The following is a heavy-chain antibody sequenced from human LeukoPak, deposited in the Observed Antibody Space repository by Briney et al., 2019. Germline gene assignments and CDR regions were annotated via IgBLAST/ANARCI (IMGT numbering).Heavy chain of an antibody. Sequence: SETPSLTCTVSGGSISSGSYYWSWIRQPAGKGLEWIGRIYPSGSTNYNPSLKSRVTISVDTSKNQFSLKLSSVTAADTAVYFCARETNGYYDHWGQGTLVTVSS. D-gene: IGHD3-22*01. J-gene: IGHJ4*02. CDR1: GGSISSGSYY. V-gene: IGHV4-61*02. CDR2: IYPSGST. CDR3: ARETNGYYDH.